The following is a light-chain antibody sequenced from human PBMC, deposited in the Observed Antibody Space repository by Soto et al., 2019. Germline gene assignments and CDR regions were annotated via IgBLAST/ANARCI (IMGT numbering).Light chain of an antibody. CDR3: QQRGSWPYT. J-gene: IGKJ2*01. Sequence: EIVLTQSPATLSLSPGERATLSCSASQSVSSYLAWYQHKPDQAPRLLIYDASNRATGIPARLSGSGSGTDFTLTISRLEPEDFAVYYCQQRGSWPYTFGQGTKLEIK. CDR1: QSVSSY. CDR2: DAS. V-gene: IGKV3-11*01.